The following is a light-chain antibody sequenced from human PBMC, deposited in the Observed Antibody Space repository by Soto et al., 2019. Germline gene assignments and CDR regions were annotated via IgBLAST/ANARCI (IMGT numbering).Light chain of an antibody. Sequence: EIVLTQSPGTLSLSPGERATLSCRASQSVSSSSLAWYQHKRGQAPRLLIYGASSRATGIPDRFSGSGSGTDFTLTIRRLEPEDFAVYYCQQYGSSYPWTFGQGTKVDIK. CDR3: QQYGSSYPWT. CDR1: QSVSSSS. V-gene: IGKV3-20*01. J-gene: IGKJ1*01. CDR2: GAS.